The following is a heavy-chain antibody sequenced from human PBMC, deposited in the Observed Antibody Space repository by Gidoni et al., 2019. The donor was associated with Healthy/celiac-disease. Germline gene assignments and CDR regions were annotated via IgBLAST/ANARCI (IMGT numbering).Heavy chain of an antibody. Sequence: VQLVQSGAEVKKSGASVKVSCHASGYTFTSYGISGVRQAPGQGLEWMGWISAYNGNTNDAQKLQGRVTMTTDTSTSTADMELRSRRSDDTAVYYCARDNRPSHGLPLFDYWGQGTLVTVSS. D-gene: IGHD2-8*01. J-gene: IGHJ4*02. CDR3: ARDNRPSHGLPLFDY. CDR1: GYTFTSYG. CDR2: ISAYNGNT. V-gene: IGHV1-18*01.